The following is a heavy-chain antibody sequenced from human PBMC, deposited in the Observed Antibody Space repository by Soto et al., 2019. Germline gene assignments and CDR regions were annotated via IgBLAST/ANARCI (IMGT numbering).Heavy chain of an antibody. V-gene: IGHV1-18*01. CDR3: ARGRYGEY. Sequence: QVHLVQSGAEVKKPGASVKVSCKGSGYAFTTYGITWVRQAPGQGLEWMGWISAHNGNTNHAQKLQGRVTETRDTSTSTAYMELRSLRSDDTAVYYCARGRYGEYWGQGALVTVSS. CDR1: GYAFTTYG. J-gene: IGHJ4*02. D-gene: IGHD3-10*01. CDR2: ISAHNGNT.